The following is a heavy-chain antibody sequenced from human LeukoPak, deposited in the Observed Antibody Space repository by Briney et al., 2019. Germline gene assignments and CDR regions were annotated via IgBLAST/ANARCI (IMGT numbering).Heavy chain of an antibody. CDR3: ARGGIIVGVDY. J-gene: IGHJ4*02. V-gene: IGHV4-59*01. CDR2: IYYSGST. CDR1: GGSISSYY. D-gene: IGHD1-26*01. Sequence: SETLSLTCTVSGGSISSYYWSWIRQPPGKGLEWIGYIYYSGSTNYNPSLKSRVIISVDTSKNQFSLKLSSVTAADTAVYYCARGGIIVGVDYWGLGTLVTVSS.